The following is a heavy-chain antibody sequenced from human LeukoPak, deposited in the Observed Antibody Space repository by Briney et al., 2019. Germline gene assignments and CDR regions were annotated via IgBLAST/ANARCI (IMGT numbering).Heavy chain of an antibody. CDR3: AKGSRYYDSSGYYYEGDAFDI. D-gene: IGHD3-22*01. Sequence: GGSLRLSCAASGFTFSSYGMSWVRQAPGKGLEWVSAIRGSGGSTYYADSVKGRFTISRDNSKNTLYLQMNSLRAEDTAVYYCAKGSRYYDSSGYYYEGDAFDIWGQGTMVTVSS. V-gene: IGHV3-23*01. CDR1: GFTFSSYG. J-gene: IGHJ3*02. CDR2: IRGSGGST.